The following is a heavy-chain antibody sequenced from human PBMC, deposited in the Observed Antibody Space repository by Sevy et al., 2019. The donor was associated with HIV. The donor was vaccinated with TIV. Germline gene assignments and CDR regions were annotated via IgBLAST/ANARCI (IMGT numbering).Heavy chain of an antibody. CDR1: GFTFSDYY. CDR3: ATRSLNSGPYFDP. D-gene: IGHD1-1*01. V-gene: IGHV3-11*01. J-gene: IGHJ4*02. Sequence: GGSLRLSCAASGFTFSDYYMSWIRQAPGKGLEWVSYISSSGSTIYYADSVKGRFTISRDNSKSTLYLQMNSLRAEDTAVYYCATRSLNSGPYFDPWGQGTLVTVSS. CDR2: ISSSGSTI.